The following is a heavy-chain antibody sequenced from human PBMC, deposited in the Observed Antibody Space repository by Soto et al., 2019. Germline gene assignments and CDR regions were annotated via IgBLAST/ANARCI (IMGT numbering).Heavy chain of an antibody. CDR1: GGTFSSYA. D-gene: IGHD5-12*01. CDR2: IIPIFGTA. Sequence: QVQLVQSGAEVKKPGSSVKVSCKASGGTFSSYAISWVRQAPGQGLEWMGGIIPIFGTANYAQKFQGRVTITADESTSTAYMELSSLRSEDKAVYYCAREGRGGEMATIADYWGQGTLVTVSS. V-gene: IGHV1-69*01. CDR3: AREGRGGEMATIADY. J-gene: IGHJ4*02.